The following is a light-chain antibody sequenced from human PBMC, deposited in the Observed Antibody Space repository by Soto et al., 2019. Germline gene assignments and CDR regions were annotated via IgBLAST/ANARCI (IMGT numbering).Light chain of an antibody. CDR1: QSVSSSY. CDR2: GAS. J-gene: IGKJ1*01. CDR3: QQYGSSPPWT. V-gene: IGKV3-20*01. Sequence: EIVLTQSPGTLSLSPGERATLSCRASQSVSSSYLAWYQQKPGQAPRLLIYGASIMATGIPNRFSGSGSGTDFTLTSSRLEPEDFEVYYCQQYGSSPPWTFGQGTKVEIK.